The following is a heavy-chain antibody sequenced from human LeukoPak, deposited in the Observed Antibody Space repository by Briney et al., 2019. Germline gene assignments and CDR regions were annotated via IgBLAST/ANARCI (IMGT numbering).Heavy chain of an antibody. CDR2: INPNSGGT. CDR1: GYTFTGYY. J-gene: IGHJ4*02. Sequence: ASVKVSCKASGYTFTGYYIHWVRQAPGQGLEWMGWINPNSGGTNYVQKFQGRVTMTRDTSISTAYMELSRLRSGDTAVYYCATELMTTVTNDYWGQGTLVTVSS. CDR3: ATELMTTVTNDY. V-gene: IGHV1-2*02. D-gene: IGHD4-17*01.